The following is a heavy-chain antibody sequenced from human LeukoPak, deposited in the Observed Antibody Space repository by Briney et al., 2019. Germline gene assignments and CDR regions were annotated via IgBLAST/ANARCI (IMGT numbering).Heavy chain of an antibody. J-gene: IGHJ4*02. V-gene: IGHV3-30*03. CDR1: DLTLSSHG. CDR2: ISYDGSNK. D-gene: IGHD6-19*01. Sequence: GKSLRLSCVVSDLTLSSHGMHWVRQAPGKGLEWVAVISYDGSNKYYADSVKGRFTISRDNSKNTLYLQMNSLRAEDTAVYYCARVGGPYSSGWLFYFDYWGQGTLVTVSS. CDR3: ARVGGPYSSGWLFYFDY.